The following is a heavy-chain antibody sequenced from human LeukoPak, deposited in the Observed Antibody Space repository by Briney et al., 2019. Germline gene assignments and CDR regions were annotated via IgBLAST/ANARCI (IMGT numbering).Heavy chain of an antibody. CDR1: GGSISSYY. D-gene: IGHD3-22*01. Sequence: PSETLSLTCTVSGGSISSYYWSWIRQPPGKGLEWIGYIYYTGSTIYNPSLKSRVTISVDTSKNQFSLKLSSVTAADTAVYYCARGAGPYYYDSSGYYYLDYWGQGTLVTVSS. CDR2: IYYTGST. CDR3: ARGAGPYYYDSSGYYYLDY. V-gene: IGHV4-59*12. J-gene: IGHJ4*02.